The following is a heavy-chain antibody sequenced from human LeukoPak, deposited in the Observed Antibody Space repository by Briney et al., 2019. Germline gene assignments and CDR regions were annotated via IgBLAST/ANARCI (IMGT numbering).Heavy chain of an antibody. D-gene: IGHD3-10*01. CDR3: AREPMRFGSPWYFDY. V-gene: IGHV4-61*02. CDR2: IYTSGST. J-gene: IGHJ4*02. CDR1: GYSIISGSY. Sequence: SETLSLTCTVSGYSIISGSYWTWIRQPAGKGLEWIGRIYTSGSTNYNPSLKSRVTISLDTSKNQFSLKLSSVTAADTAVYYCAREPMRFGSPWYFDYWGQGTLVTVSS.